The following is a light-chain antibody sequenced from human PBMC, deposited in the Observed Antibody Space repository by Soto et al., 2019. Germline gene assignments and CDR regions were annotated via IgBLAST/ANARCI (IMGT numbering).Light chain of an antibody. J-gene: IGLJ1*01. Sequence: QSVLTQPPSASGTPGQRVTISCSGSSSNIGSNTVNWYQQLPGTAPKLLIYSNNQRPSGVPDRFSGSKSGTSASLAISGLQSEVEADYYCAAWDDSLNGEVFGTGTKLTVL. CDR3: AAWDDSLNGEV. CDR1: SSNIGSNT. CDR2: SNN. V-gene: IGLV1-44*01.